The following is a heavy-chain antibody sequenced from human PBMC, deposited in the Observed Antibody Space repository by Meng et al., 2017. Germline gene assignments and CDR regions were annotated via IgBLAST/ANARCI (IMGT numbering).Heavy chain of an antibody. CDR1: GYTFTGYY. V-gene: IGHV1-2*02. D-gene: IGHD6-19*01. Sequence: ASVKVSCKASGYTFTGYYMHWVRQAPGQGLEWMGWINPNSGGTNYAQKFQGRVTITADESTSTAYMELSSLSSEDTAVYYCARAVQKKYSSGWYSPRTYYFDYWGQGTLVTVSS. CDR2: INPNSGGT. J-gene: IGHJ4*02. CDR3: ARAVQKKYSSGWYSPRTYYFDY.